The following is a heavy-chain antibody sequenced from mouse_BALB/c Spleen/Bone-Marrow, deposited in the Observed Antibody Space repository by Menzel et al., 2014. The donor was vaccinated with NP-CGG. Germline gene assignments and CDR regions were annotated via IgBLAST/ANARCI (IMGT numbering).Heavy chain of an antibody. Sequence: QVQLQQSGPELVRPRVSVKISCKGSGYTFTDYAIHWVKQSPAKSLEWIGVISTYSGNTKYNQKFKDKATMTVDKSSSTAYMELARLTSEDSAIYYCARRTTGYAMDYWGQGTSVTVSS. CDR2: ISTYSGNT. CDR3: ARRTTGYAMDY. V-gene: IGHV1-67*01. CDR1: GYTFTDYA. J-gene: IGHJ4*01.